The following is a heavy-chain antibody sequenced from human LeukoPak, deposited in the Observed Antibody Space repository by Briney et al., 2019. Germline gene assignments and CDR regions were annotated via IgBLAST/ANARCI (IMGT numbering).Heavy chain of an antibody. CDR3: ARENTVANYFDY. CDR1: GDTFSNFV. CDR2: IIPLLGVA. J-gene: IGHJ4*02. V-gene: IGHV1-69*04. Sequence: GASVKVSCKAPGDTFSNFVISWVRQAPGQGLEWMGRIIPLLGVANYAQILQGRVTITADKSADTAYMELSSLRSNDTAVYYCARENTVANYFDYWGQGTLVTVSS. D-gene: IGHD5-12*01.